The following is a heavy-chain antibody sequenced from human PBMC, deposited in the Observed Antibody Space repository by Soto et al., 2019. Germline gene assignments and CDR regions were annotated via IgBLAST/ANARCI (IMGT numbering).Heavy chain of an antibody. J-gene: IGHJ5*02. CDR2: IIPIFGTA. V-gene: IGHV1-69*13. CDR1: GYTFTSYD. Sequence: GASVKVSCKASGYTFTSYDINWVRQAPGQGLEWMGGIIPIFGTANYAQKFQGRVTITADESTSTAYMELSSLRSEDTAVYYCARRSTSCCRSVFHTWGQGTLVTVSS. CDR3: ARRSTSCCRSVFHT. D-gene: IGHD2-2*01.